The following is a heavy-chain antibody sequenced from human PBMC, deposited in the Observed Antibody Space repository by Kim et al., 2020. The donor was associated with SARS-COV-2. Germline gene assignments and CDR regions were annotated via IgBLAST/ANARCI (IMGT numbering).Heavy chain of an antibody. CDR1: GYTFTSYY. V-gene: IGHV1-46*01. CDR3: ARDSGSSGWELVWNKRYNWFDP. D-gene: IGHD6-19*01. CDR2: INPSGGST. J-gene: IGHJ5*02. Sequence: ASVKVSCKASGYTFTSYYMHWVRQAPGQGLEWMGIINPSGGSTSYAQKFQGRVTMTRDTSTSTVYMELSSLRSEDTAVYYCARDSGSSGWELVWNKRYNWFDPWGQGTLVTVSS.